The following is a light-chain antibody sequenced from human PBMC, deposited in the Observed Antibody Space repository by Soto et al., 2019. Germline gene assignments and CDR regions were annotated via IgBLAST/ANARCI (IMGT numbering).Light chain of an antibody. Sequence: QSALTQPASVSGSPGQSITISCTGTSSDVGSYNLVSWYQQHPGKAPKLMIYEVSKRPSGVSNRFSGSKSGNTASLTLSGLQAEDEADYYCCSYAGSSTFDVVFGGGTKVTVL. CDR3: CSYAGSSTFDVV. CDR1: SSDVGSYNL. CDR2: EVS. V-gene: IGLV2-23*02. J-gene: IGLJ2*01.